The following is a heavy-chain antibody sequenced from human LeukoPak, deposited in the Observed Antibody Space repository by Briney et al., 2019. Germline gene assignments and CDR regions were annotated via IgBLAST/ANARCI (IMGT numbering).Heavy chain of an antibody. CDR1: GFTFSSYG. CDR2: IRYDGSNK. V-gene: IGHV3-30*02. D-gene: IGHD3-9*01. Sequence: GGSLRLSCAATGFTFSSYGMHWVRQAPGKGLEWVAFIRYDGSNKYYADSVKGRFTISRDNSKNTLCLQMNSLRPEDTAVYYCAKGGKYDILTGYPRSRLLGDYWGQGTLVTVSS. J-gene: IGHJ4*02. CDR3: AKGGKYDILTGYPRSRLLGDY.